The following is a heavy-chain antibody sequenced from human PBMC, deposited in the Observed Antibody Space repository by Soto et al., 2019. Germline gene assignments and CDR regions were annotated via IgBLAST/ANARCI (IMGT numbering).Heavy chain of an antibody. D-gene: IGHD1-7*01. CDR3: SHNLVAGTAWFDP. Sequence: QITLKESGPPLVKPTQTLTLTCTFSGFSLSTSGEAVVWIRQPPGKALEWLGIIYWDDDKRYRPSLKSRLTITKDNTKNQVVLTMTNVDPVDTGTYYCSHNLVAGTAWFDPWGQGTLVTVSS. V-gene: IGHV2-5*02. CDR2: IYWDDDK. CDR1: GFSLSTSGEA. J-gene: IGHJ5*02.